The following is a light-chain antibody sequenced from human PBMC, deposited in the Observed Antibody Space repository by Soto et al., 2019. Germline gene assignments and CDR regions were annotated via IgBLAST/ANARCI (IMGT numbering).Light chain of an antibody. J-gene: IGKJ3*01. Sequence: DIQMTQSPSSLSASVGDRVTITCRASQGISNYLAWYQQKPGQVPKLLIYAASTLQSGVPSRFSGSGSGTDFTFTISSLQPEDVGSYYWQKYKSGPPVTFGPGTKVDIK. CDR1: QGISNY. V-gene: IGKV1-27*01. CDR2: AAS. CDR3: QKYKSGPPVT.